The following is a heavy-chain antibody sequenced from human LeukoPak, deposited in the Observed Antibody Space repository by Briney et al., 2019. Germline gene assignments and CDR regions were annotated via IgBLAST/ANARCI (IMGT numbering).Heavy chain of an antibody. J-gene: IGHJ3*01. Sequence: GGSLRLSCAASGFIFSNYWMSWLRQAPGKGLEWVANIRQDGNEKYYVDSVKGRFTISRDNAQNSLYLQLNSLRAEDTAVYYCARSVRGVIADAFNVWGQGTMVAVSS. D-gene: IGHD3-10*01. CDR2: IRQDGNEK. CDR1: GFIFSNYW. V-gene: IGHV3-7*01. CDR3: ARSVRGVIADAFNV.